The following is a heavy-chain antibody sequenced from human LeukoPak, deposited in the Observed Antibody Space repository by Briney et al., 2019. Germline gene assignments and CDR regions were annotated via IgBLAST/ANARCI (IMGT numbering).Heavy chain of an antibody. CDR2: VSSNGGST. V-gene: IGHV3-64*01. J-gene: IGHJ3*02. D-gene: IGHD1-26*01. CDR3: ARGLSGSYNPDDAFDI. CDR1: GFTFSSYA. Sequence: GGSLRLSCAASGFTFSSYAMHWVRQALGKGLEYVSVVSSNGGSTYYANSVKGRFTISRDNSKNTLYLQMGSLRAEDMAVYYCARGLSGSYNPDDAFDIWGQGTMVTVSS.